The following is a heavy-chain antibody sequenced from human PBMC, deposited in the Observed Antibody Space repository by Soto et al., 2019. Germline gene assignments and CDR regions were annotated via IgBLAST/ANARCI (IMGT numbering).Heavy chain of an antibody. J-gene: IGHJ4*02. CDR3: ARDAFLYSRGAYYAH. D-gene: IGHD3-16*01. CDR1: GFTFSTYA. V-gene: IGHV3-30-3*01. Sequence: QVRLVESGGGAVQPGDSLRLSCAASGFTFSTYALHWVRQAPGKGLEWVAFISYTGANQYYADSVKGRFTVSRDNSKNIESLQMTSLNREDSAVYDCARDAFLYSRGAYYAHWGQGTLVTVSS. CDR2: ISYTGANQ.